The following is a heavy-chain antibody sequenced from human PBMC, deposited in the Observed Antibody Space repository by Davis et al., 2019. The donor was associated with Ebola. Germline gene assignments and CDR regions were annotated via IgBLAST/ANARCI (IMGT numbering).Heavy chain of an antibody. Sequence: GESLKISCAASGFIFRNYAMHWVRQAPGKGLEWVAVVSHSERERFYADSVKGRFTISRDNAANSVYLQMNNLRGEDTAVYYCARADVVLPTAIFVHYGMDVWGQGTTVSVSS. D-gene: IGHD2-21*02. J-gene: IGHJ6*02. CDR3: ARADVVLPTAIFVHYGMDV. CDR2: VSHSERER. CDR1: GFIFRNYA. V-gene: IGHV3-30*04.